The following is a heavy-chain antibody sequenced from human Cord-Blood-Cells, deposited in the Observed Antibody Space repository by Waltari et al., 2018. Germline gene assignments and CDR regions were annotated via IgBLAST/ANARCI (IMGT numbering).Heavy chain of an antibody. Sequence: QVQLVQSGAEVKKPGSSVKCSCKASGGNFSSYDLSWGRQAPGQGLEWMGGNIPIFGTANYAQKFQGRVTITADESTSTAYMELSSLRSEDTAVYYCARDLRPYYGTEDDYWGQGTLVTVSS. CDR2: NIPIFGTA. D-gene: IGHD3-3*01. J-gene: IGHJ4*02. CDR3: ARDLRPYYGTEDDY. CDR1: GGNFSSYD. V-gene: IGHV1-69*01.